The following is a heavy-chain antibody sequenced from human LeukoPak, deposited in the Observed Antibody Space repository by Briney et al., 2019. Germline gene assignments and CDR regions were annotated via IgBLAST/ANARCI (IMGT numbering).Heavy chain of an antibody. CDR2: INAGGSST. CDR1: GFTFSSYG. Sequence: GGSLRLSCAASGFTFSSYGTSWVRQAPGKGLEWASHINAGGSSTYYTGSVKGRFTISRDNSKNTVYLQMNSLRAEDTALYYCAKIVWNTYVYFGYWGQGTLVTVSS. D-gene: IGHD3-16*01. V-gene: IGHV3-23*01. J-gene: IGHJ4*02. CDR3: AKIVWNTYVYFGY.